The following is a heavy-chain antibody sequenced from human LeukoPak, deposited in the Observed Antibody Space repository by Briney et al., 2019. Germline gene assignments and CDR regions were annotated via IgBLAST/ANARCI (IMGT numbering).Heavy chain of an antibody. CDR1: GFTFSSYA. Sequence: QPGGSLRLSCAASGFTFSSYAMHWVRQAPGKGLEWVAVISYDGSNKYYADSVKGRFTISRDNSKNTLYLQMNSLRAEDTAVYYCASLGATTVFDYWGQGTLVTVSS. D-gene: IGHD1-26*01. CDR2: ISYDGSNK. CDR3: ASLGATTVFDY. J-gene: IGHJ4*02. V-gene: IGHV3-30*04.